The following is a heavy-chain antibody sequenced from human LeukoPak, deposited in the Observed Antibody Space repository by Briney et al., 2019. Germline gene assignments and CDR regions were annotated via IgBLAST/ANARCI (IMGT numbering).Heavy chain of an antibody. CDR1: GLTFSAYG. CDR3: VRDLLKSIVWSEGWFDP. V-gene: IGHV3-74*01. J-gene: IGHJ5*02. D-gene: IGHD6-19*01. CDR2: INRERIKT. Sequence: PGGPLRLPCTASGLTFSAYGMHWVPRSPGKALVWGSRINRERIKTSYAHSVKGRFPIYRENAEHTLNLNVNSLRARDTPVYYFVRDLLKSIVWSEGWFDPGGEGTLVTV.